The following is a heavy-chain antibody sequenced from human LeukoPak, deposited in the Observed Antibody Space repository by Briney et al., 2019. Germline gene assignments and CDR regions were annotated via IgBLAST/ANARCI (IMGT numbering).Heavy chain of an antibody. Sequence: PGGSLRLSCAASGFTFSSYRMNWVRQAPGKGLEWVSSISSSSSYIYYADSVKGRFTISRDNAKNSLYLQMNSLRAEDTAVYYCARAKGLVVPAEWGQGTLVTVSS. CDR1: GFTFSSYR. J-gene: IGHJ4*02. D-gene: IGHD2-2*01. V-gene: IGHV3-21*01. CDR3: ARAKGLVVPAE. CDR2: ISSSSSYI.